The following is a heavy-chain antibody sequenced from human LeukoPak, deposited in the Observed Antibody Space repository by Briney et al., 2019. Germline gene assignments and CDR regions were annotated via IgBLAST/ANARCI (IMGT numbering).Heavy chain of an antibody. CDR1: GGSFSGYN. CDR2: INHSGST. D-gene: IGHD3-10*01. J-gene: IGHJ4*02. CDR3: AILYGSGRYFDY. V-gene: IGHV4-34*01. Sequence: PSETLSLTCAVYGGSFSGYNWSWIRQPPGKGLEWIGEINHSGSTNYNPSLKSRVTISVDTSKNQFSLKLSSVTAADTAVYYCAILYGSGRYFDYWGQGTLVTVSS.